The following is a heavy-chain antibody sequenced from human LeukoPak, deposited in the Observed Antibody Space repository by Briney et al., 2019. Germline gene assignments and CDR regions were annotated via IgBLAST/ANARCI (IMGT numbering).Heavy chain of an antibody. CDR3: ARKYYFDY. CDR1: GFTFSSYG. V-gene: IGHV3-30*03. Sequence: GGSLRLSCAASGFTFSSYGMHWVRQAPGKGLEWVAVISYDGSNKYYADSVKGRFTISRDNSKNTLYLQMNSLRAEDTAVYYCARKYYFDYWGRGTLVTVSS. CDR2: ISYDGSNK. J-gene: IGHJ4*02.